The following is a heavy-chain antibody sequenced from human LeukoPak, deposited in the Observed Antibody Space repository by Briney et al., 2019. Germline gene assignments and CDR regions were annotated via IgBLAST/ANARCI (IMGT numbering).Heavy chain of an antibody. CDR2: ISGSGGST. D-gene: IGHD3-10*01. CDR1: GFTFSSYA. Sequence: GGSLRLSCAASGFTFSSYAMSWVRQAPGKGLEWVSAISGSGGSTYYADSVKGRFTISRDNSKNTLYLQMNSLRAEDTAVYYCARDHRGSGSRYYYYYMDVWGKGTTVTISS. V-gene: IGHV3-23*01. CDR3: ARDHRGSGSRYYYYYMDV. J-gene: IGHJ6*03.